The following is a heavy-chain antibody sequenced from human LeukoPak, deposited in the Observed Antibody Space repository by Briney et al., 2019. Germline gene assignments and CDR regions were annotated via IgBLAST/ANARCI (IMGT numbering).Heavy chain of an antibody. V-gene: IGHV4-39*07. D-gene: IGHD3-10*01. CDR3: AREGNYYGSGSYSPAFDI. Sequence: SETLSLTCTVSGGSISSSSCYWGWIRQPPGKGLEWIGRIYTSGSTNYNPSLKSRVTMSVDTSKNQFSLKLSSVTAADTAVYYCAREGNYYGSGSYSPAFDIWGQGTMVTVSS. CDR2: IYTSGST. CDR1: GGSISSSSCY. J-gene: IGHJ3*02.